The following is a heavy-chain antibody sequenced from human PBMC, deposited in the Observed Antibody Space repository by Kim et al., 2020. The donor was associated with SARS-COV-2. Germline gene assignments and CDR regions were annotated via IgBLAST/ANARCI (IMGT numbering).Heavy chain of an antibody. V-gene: IGHV1-69*13. J-gene: IGHJ4*02. CDR3: ARGHRIVVVPAASYYFDY. Sequence: SVKVSCKASGGTFSSYAISWVRQAPGQGLEWMGGIIPIFGTANYAQKFQGRVTITADESTSTAYMELSSLRSEDTAVYYCARGHRIVVVPAASYYFDYWGQGTLVTVSS. D-gene: IGHD2-2*01. CDR1: GGTFSSYA. CDR2: IIPIFGTA.